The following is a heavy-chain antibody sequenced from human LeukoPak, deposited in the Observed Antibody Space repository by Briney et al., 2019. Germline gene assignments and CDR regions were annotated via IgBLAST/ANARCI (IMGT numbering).Heavy chain of an antibody. Sequence: SGGSLRLSCAASGFTFSSYSMNWVRQAPGKGLEWVSSISSSSSYIYYADSVKGRFTISRDNAKNSLYLQMNSLRAEDTAVYYCARDTKQWLVPGNGAFDIWGQGTMVTVSS. CDR3: ARDTKQWLVPGNGAFDI. D-gene: IGHD6-19*01. CDR1: GFTFSSYS. V-gene: IGHV3-21*01. J-gene: IGHJ3*02. CDR2: ISSSSSYI.